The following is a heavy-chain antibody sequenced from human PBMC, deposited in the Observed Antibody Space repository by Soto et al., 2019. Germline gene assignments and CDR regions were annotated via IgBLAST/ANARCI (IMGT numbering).Heavy chain of an antibody. CDR1: GFTFSSYG. D-gene: IGHD5-12*01. CDR3: AKGRGSGYVYYYYGMDV. J-gene: IGHJ6*02. Sequence: GGSLRLSCAASGFTFSSYGIHWVRQAPGKGLEWVAVISYDGSNKYYADSVKGRFTISRDNSKNTLYLQMNSLRAEDTAVYYCAKGRGSGYVYYYYGMDVWGQGTTVTVSS. CDR2: ISYDGSNK. V-gene: IGHV3-30*18.